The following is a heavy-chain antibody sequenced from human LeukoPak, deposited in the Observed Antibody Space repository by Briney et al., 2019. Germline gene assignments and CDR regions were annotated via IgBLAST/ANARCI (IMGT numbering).Heavy chain of an antibody. CDR1: GGSFSGYY. J-gene: IGHJ3*01. V-gene: IGHV4-34*01. Sequence: PSETLSLTCAVYGGSFSGYYWSWIRQPPGKGLEWIGEINHSGSTNYNPSLKSRVTISVDTSKNQFSLKLSSVIAADTAMYYCARDVDNNDAFHVWGQGTMVTVSS. CDR2: INHSGST. CDR3: ARDVDNNDAFHV. D-gene: IGHD2-15*01.